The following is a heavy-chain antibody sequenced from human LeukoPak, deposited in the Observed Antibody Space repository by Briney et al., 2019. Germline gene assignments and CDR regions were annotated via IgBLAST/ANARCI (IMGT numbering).Heavy chain of an antibody. CDR1: GGSFSGYY. CDR2: INHSGST. D-gene: IGHD3-10*01. CDR3: RITMVRGVIQTLDY. V-gene: IGHV4-34*01. J-gene: IGHJ4*02. Sequence: SETLSLTCAVYGGSFSGYYWSWIRQPPGKGLEWIGEINHSGSTNYNPSLKSRVTISVDTSKNQFSLKLSSVTAADTAVYHCRITMVRGVIQTLDYWGQGTLVTVSS.